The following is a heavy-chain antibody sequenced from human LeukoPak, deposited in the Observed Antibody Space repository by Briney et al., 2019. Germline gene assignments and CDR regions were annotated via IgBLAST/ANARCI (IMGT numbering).Heavy chain of an antibody. CDR2: IYYSGST. Sequence: SETLSLTCTVSGGSISSYYWSWIRQPPGKGLEWIGYIYYSGSTNYNPSLKSRVTISVDTSKNQFSLKLSSVTAADTAVYYCARGEIVVVTAIRYYYYGMNVWGQGTTVTVSS. CDR1: GGSISSYY. V-gene: IGHV4-59*08. CDR3: ARGEIVVVTAIRYYYYGMNV. D-gene: IGHD2-21*02. J-gene: IGHJ6*02.